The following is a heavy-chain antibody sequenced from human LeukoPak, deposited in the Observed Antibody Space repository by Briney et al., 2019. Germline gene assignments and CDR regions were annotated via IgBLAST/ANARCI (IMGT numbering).Heavy chain of an antibody. D-gene: IGHD1-1*01. CDR2: ISSNGGSS. CDR1: GFTFSAYA. V-gene: IGHV3-64D*09. CDR3: VKITSVTGGDC. Sequence: GGSLRLSCSASGFTFSAYAMYWVRQAPGKGLEYVSGISSNGGSSFYADSVKGRFTISRDNSKNTLYLQMSSLRAEDTAVYHCVKITSVTGGDCWGQGTRLTVSS. J-gene: IGHJ4*02.